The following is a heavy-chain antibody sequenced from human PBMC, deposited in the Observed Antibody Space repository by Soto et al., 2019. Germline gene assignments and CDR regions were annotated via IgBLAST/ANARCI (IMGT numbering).Heavy chain of an antibody. Sequence: ASVKVSCKASGYTFTSYAMHWVRQAPGQRLEWMGWINAGNGNTKYSQKFQGRVTITRDTSASTAYMELSSLRSEDTAVYYCARSEYYYDSRGPTDYWGKGTLFTVPS. J-gene: IGHJ4*02. CDR3: ARSEYYYDSRGPTDY. D-gene: IGHD3-22*01. CDR1: GYTFTSYA. CDR2: INAGNGNT. V-gene: IGHV1-3*01.